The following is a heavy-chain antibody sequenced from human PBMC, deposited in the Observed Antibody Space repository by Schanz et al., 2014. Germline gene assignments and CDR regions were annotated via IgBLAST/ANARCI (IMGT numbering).Heavy chain of an antibody. CDR2: ISYDGNNQ. CDR1: GFTFSKYG. J-gene: IGHJ4*02. D-gene: IGHD3-3*01. V-gene: IGHV3-30*19. CDR3: ARPIYDLWSGSFDY. Sequence: QVQLVESGGGVVQPGRSLRLSCAASGFTFSKYGMHWVRQAPGKGLEWVALISYDGNNQYYADSVKGRFTISRDNSKNTLYLQMNSLRAEDTAVYYCARPIYDLWSGSFDYWGQGTLVTVSS.